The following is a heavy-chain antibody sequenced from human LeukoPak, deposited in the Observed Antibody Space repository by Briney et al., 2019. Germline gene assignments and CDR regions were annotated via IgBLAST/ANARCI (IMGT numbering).Heavy chain of an antibody. Sequence: ASVKVSCKASGYTFTSYGISWVRQAPGQGLEWMGWISAYNGNTNYAQKLQGRVTMTTDTSTSTAYMELRSLRSDDTAVYYCARRLSSGSYYWAESYYYYYMDVWGKGTTVTISS. D-gene: IGHD1-26*01. CDR1: GYTFTSYG. CDR3: ARRLSSGSYYWAESYYYYYMDV. CDR2: ISAYNGNT. V-gene: IGHV1-18*01. J-gene: IGHJ6*03.